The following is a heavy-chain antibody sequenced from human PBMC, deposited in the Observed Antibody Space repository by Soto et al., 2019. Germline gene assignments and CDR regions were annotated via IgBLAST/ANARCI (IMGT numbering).Heavy chain of an antibody. D-gene: IGHD6-13*01. CDR1: GYPFTSYD. CDR2: MNPNSGNT. Sequence: GXSVKVSCKASGYPFTSYDINWVRQATGQGLEWMGWMNPNSGNTGYAQKFQGRVTMTRNTSISTAYMELSSLRSEDTAVYYCARPIGVAAALDGMDVWGQGTTVTVSS. V-gene: IGHV1-8*01. CDR3: ARPIGVAAALDGMDV. J-gene: IGHJ6*02.